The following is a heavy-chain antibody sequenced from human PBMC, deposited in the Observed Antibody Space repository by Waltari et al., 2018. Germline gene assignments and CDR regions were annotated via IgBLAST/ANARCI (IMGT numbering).Heavy chain of an antibody. CDR3: ARVYRAAAGKGSSWFDP. V-gene: IGHV4-34*01. CDR2: INHSGST. Sequence: QVQLQQWGAGLLKPSETLSLTCAVYGGSFSGYYWSWIRQPPGKGLEWIGEINHSGSTNYNPSLKSLVTISVDTSKNQFSLKLSSVTAAETAVYYCARVYRAAAGKGSSWFDPWGQGTLVTVSS. D-gene: IGHD6-13*01. J-gene: IGHJ5*02. CDR1: GGSFSGYY.